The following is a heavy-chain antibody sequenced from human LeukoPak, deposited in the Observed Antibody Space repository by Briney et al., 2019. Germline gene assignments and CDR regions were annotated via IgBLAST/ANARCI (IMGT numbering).Heavy chain of an antibody. V-gene: IGHV3-30-3*01. Sequence: GRSLRLSCAASGFTFSSYAMHWVRQAPGKGLEWVAVISYVGSNKYYADSVKGRFTISRDNSKNTLYLQMNSLRAEDTAVYYCARGVTAIRFYYYYGMDVWGQGTTVTVSS. J-gene: IGHJ6*02. CDR1: GFTFSSYA. CDR3: ARGVTAIRFYYYYGMDV. CDR2: ISYVGSNK. D-gene: IGHD2-21*02.